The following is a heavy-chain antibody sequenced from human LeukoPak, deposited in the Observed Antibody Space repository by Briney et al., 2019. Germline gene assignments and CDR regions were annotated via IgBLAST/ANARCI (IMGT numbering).Heavy chain of an antibody. CDR1: GGSFSGYY. Sequence: SETLSLTCAVYGGSFSGYYWSWIRKPPGKGLEWIGEINHSGSTNYHPSLKSRVTKSVDTSKNQFSLKLSSVTATDTAVYYGAKGLGPMGYDSSGYVVCPWGQGTLVTVSP. CDR2: INHSGST. CDR3: AKGLGPMGYDSSGYVVCP. D-gene: IGHD3-22*01. V-gene: IGHV4-34*01. J-gene: IGHJ5*02.